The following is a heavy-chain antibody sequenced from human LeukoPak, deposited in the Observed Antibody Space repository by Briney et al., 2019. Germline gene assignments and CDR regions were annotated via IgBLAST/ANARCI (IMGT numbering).Heavy chain of an antibody. V-gene: IGHV3-7*01. D-gene: IGHD2-15*01. CDR2: IKQDGSEK. CDR3: ARVPIVAATPLFDY. J-gene: IGHJ4*02. CDR1: AFTFNTYS. Sequence: GGSLRLSCVASAFTFNTYSMNWVRQAPGKGLEWVANIKQDGSEKYYVDSVKGRFTISRDNAKNSLYLQMNSLRAEDTAVYYCARVPIVAATPLFDYWGQGTLVTVSS.